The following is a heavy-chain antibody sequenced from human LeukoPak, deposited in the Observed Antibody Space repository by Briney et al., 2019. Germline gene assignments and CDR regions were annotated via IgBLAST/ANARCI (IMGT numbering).Heavy chain of an antibody. D-gene: IGHD6-25*01. CDR1: GFTFSSYS. CDR3: ARDRGRYYMDV. V-gene: IGHV3-30*03. CDR2: ISYDGNNK. Sequence: GGSLRLSCAASGFTFSSYSMSWVRQAPGKGLEWVAVISYDGNNKYYADSVKGRFTISRENAKNSLYLQMNSLRAGDTAVYYCARDRGRYYMDVWGKGTTVTISS. J-gene: IGHJ6*03.